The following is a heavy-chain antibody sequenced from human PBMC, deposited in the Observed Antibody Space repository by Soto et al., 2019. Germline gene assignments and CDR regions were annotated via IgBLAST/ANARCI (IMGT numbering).Heavy chain of an antibody. D-gene: IGHD1-20*01. J-gene: IGHJ4*02. Sequence: PGGSLRLSCAASGFTFSSYAMHWVRQAPGKGLEWVAVISYDGSNKYYADSVKGRFTISRDNSKNTLYLQMNSLRAEDTAVYYCARELSLTGRNFDDWGQGTLVTVSS. CDR2: ISYDGSNK. CDR1: GFTFSSYA. CDR3: ARELSLTGRNFDD. V-gene: IGHV3-30-3*01.